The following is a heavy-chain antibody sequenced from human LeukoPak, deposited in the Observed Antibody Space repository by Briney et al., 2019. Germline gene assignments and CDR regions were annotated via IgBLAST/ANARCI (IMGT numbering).Heavy chain of an antibody. CDR2: IKQDGSEK. V-gene: IGHV3-7*01. CDR1: GFTFSSYA. J-gene: IGHJ4*02. CDR3: ARVVEQWLVPYYYDY. D-gene: IGHD6-19*01. Sequence: PGGSLRLSCAASGFTFSSYAMHWVRQAPGKGLEWVANIKQDGSEKYYVDSVKGRFTISRDNAKNSLYLQMNSLRAEDTAVYYCARVVEQWLVPYYYDYWGQGTLVTVSS.